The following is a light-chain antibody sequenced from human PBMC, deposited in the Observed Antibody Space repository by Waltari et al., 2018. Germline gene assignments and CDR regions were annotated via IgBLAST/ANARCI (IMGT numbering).Light chain of an antibody. CDR1: SSDVGAQNY. CDR3: SSYTSTNTYV. J-gene: IGLJ1*01. V-gene: IGLV2-14*03. CDR2: YVN. Sequence: QSALTQPAAVSESPGQSITISCTGTSSDVGAQNYVSWYQQHPGEAPKLMIYYVNKRTSGTSNRCSGSKSGNTASLSISGLQAEDEADYYCSSYTSTNTYVFGSGTKVTVL.